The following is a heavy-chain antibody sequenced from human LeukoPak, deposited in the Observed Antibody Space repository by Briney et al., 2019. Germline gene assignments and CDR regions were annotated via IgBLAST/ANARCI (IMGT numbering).Heavy chain of an antibody. CDR3: ARGGATKFDY. CDR1: GFTFSSYG. CDR2: IRYDGSNK. V-gene: IGHV3-30*02. J-gene: IGHJ4*02. Sequence: GGSLRLSCAASGFTFSSYGMHWVRQAPGKGLEWVAFIRYDGSNKYYADSVKGRFTISRDNAKNSLYLQMNSLRAEDTAVYYCARGGATKFDYWGQGTLVTVSS. D-gene: IGHD4/OR15-4a*01.